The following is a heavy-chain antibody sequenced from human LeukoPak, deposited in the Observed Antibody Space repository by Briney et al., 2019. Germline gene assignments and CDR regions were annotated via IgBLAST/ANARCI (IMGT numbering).Heavy chain of an antibody. J-gene: IGHJ3*02. Sequence: KPSETLSLTCGVSGGAITNYYWNWIRQAPGKGLEWLGYIYYTGSTTYNPSVKSRITISLDTSKKQISLKLRSVTAADTAVYYCATRAAAAGTPRDAFDIWGQGTMVTVSS. D-gene: IGHD6-13*01. CDR1: GGAITNYY. CDR2: IYYTGST. CDR3: ATRAAAAGTPRDAFDI. V-gene: IGHV4-59*03.